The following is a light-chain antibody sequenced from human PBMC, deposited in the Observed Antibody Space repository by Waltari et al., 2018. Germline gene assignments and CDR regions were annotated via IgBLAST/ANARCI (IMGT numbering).Light chain of an antibody. CDR2: DVT. CDR1: SSDVGAYNL. CDR3: GSFTTSYTWV. J-gene: IGLJ3*02. Sequence: QSALTQPASVSGSLGQSITISCPGGSSDVGAYNLVSWYQQHPGKAPKVMIYDVTERPSGISNRFSGSKSGYTASLTISGLQAEDEADYYCGSFTTSYTWVFGGGTTLTVL. V-gene: IGLV2-14*03.